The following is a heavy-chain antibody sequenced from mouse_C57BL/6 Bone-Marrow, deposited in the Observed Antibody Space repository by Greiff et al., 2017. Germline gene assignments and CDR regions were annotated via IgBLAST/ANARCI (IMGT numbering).Heavy chain of an antibody. Sequence: QVQLQQSGPGLVAPSQSLSITCTVSGFSFTSYAISWVRQPPGKGLEWLGVICTGGGTNYNSAPKSRLSISKDNSKSQVFLKMNSLQTDDTAGYYCARKSSYAMDYWGQGTSVTVSS. V-gene: IGHV2-9-1*01. J-gene: IGHJ4*01. D-gene: IGHD1-1*01. CDR3: ARKSSYAMDY. CDR2: ICTGGGT. CDR1: GFSFTSYA.